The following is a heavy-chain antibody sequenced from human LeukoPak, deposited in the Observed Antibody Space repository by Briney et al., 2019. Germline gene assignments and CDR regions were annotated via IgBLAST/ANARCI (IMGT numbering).Heavy chain of an antibody. Sequence: SETLSLTCTVSGGSISSYYWSWIRQPPGKGLEWIGYIYYSGSTNYNPSLKSRVTISVDTSKNQFSLKLSSVTAADTAVYYCARGGGRYNWFDPWGQGTLVTVSS. D-gene: IGHD3-16*01. CDR2: IYYSGST. V-gene: IGHV4-59*01. J-gene: IGHJ5*02. CDR3: ARGGGRYNWFDP. CDR1: GGSISSYY.